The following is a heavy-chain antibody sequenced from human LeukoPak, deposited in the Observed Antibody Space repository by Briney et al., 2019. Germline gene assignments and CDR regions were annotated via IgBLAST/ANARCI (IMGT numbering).Heavy chain of an antibody. CDR2: INPSAGST. CDR1: GYTFTSCY. J-gene: IGHJ4*02. V-gene: IGHV1-46*01. CDR3: ARGGCGDSAAPFDD. D-gene: IGHD2-21*02. Sequence: ASVKVSCKTSGYTFTSCYMHWVRQAPGQGLEGMGMINPSAGSTRYAQKFQGRVTMTTDTSTSTVYMELSSLRSEDTAVYYCARGGCGDSAAPFDDWGQGTLVPVSS.